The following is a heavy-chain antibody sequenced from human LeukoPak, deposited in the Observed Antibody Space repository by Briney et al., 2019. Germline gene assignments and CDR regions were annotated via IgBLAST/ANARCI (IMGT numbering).Heavy chain of an antibody. CDR3: ARAGGSGSYSQN. CDR1: GGSFSSGGYS. V-gene: IGHV4-30-2*01. Sequence: PSETLSLTCTVSGGSFSSGGYSWSWIRQPPGKGLEWIGYIYHSGSTYYNPSLKSRVTISVDRSKNLFSLKLSSVTAADTAVYYCARAGGSGSYSQNWGQGTLVTVSS. CDR2: IYHSGST. D-gene: IGHD3-10*01. J-gene: IGHJ4*02.